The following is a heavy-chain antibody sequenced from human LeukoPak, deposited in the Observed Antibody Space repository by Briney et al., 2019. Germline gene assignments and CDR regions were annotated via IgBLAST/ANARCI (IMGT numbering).Heavy chain of an antibody. CDR3: AGSYRLDY. Sequence: PSETLSLTCAVSGYSINSGYYWGWIRQPPGKGLECIGSIHHSGSTYYNPSLKSRVTISVDTTKNQFSLKLSSVTAADTAVYYCAGSYRLDYWGQGTLVTVSS. D-gene: IGHD1-26*01. CDR1: GYSINSGYY. V-gene: IGHV4-38-2*01. CDR2: IHHSGST. J-gene: IGHJ4*02.